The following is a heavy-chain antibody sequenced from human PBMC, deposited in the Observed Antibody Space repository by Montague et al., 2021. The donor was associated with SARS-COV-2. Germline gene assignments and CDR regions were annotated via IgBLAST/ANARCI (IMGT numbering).Heavy chain of an antibody. Sequence: SLRLSCAASGFSFSSYEMNWARQAPGKGLEWVSYISSSGGGSTKHYTDSVKGRLTISRDNAKNSLYLQMNSLGVEDTAIYYCARDRDWDDWCGMDVWGQGTTVTVSS. J-gene: IGHJ6*02. CDR1: GFSFSSYE. V-gene: IGHV3-48*03. CDR3: ARDRDWDDWCGMDV. D-gene: IGHD2-21*01. CDR2: ISSSGGGSTK.